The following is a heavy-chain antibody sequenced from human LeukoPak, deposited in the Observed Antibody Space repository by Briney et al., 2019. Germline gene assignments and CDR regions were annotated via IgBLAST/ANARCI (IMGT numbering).Heavy chain of an antibody. J-gene: IGHJ4*02. D-gene: IGHD1-26*01. CDR3: ARAGGSYAYYFDY. CDR2: ISGSGDSDST. V-gene: IGHV3-23*01. CDR1: GFTFSSYA. Sequence: GGSLRLSCAASGFTFSSYAMSWVRQAPGKGLEWVSGISGSGDSDSTYYADSVKGRFTISRDNSKNTVSLQMNSLRAEDTAVYYCARAGGSYAYYFDYWGQGTLVTVSS.